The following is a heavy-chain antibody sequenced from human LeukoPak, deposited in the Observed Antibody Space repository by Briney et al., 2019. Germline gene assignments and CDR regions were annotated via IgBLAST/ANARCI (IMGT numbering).Heavy chain of an antibody. D-gene: IGHD6-25*01. J-gene: IGHJ6*03. V-gene: IGHV3-48*01. CDR3: ARFAAGGSYYYYMDV. Sequence: GGSLRLSCAASGFTFSSYTMNWVRQPPGKGLEWVSNIGTSSTTIYYADSVKGRFTISRDNAKNSLYLQVNSLRADDTAVYYCARFAAGGSYYYYMDVWGKGTTVTVSS. CDR1: GFTFSSYT. CDR2: IGTSSTTI.